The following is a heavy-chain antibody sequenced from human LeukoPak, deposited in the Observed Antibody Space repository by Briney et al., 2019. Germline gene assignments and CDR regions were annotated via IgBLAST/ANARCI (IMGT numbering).Heavy chain of an antibody. CDR2: INHSGST. Sequence: SGTLSLTCAVSGVSISSNLWWTWVRQPPGKGLEWIGEINHSGSTNYNPSLKSRVTISVDTSKNQFSLKLSSVTAADTAVYYCARGGLVRGVQLNCWGQGTLVTVSS. D-gene: IGHD3-10*01. CDR3: ARGGLVRGVQLNC. V-gene: IGHV4-4*02. J-gene: IGHJ4*02. CDR1: GVSISSNLW.